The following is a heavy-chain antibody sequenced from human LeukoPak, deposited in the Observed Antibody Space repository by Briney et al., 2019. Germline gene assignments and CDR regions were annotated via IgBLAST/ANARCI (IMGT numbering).Heavy chain of an antibody. CDR1: GFTFSSYE. CDR2: ISSSDRSI. CDR3: ARDDSMVTVSGMDV. D-gene: IGHD2-21*02. Sequence: GGSLRLSCVASGFTFSSYEMNWVRQAPGKRLEWVSYISSSDRSIYYADSVKGRFTVSRDNTKNSIYLQMNSLRVEDTAVYYCARDDSMVTVSGMDVGGQGTTVTVSS. V-gene: IGHV3-48*03. J-gene: IGHJ6*02.